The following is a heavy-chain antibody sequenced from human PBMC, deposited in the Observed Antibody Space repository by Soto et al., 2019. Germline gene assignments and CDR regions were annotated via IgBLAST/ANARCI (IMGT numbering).Heavy chain of an antibody. CDR3: TTDRHSSSWMGDAFDI. V-gene: IGHV3-15*01. J-gene: IGHJ3*02. CDR1: GFTCSNAW. CDR2: IKSKTDGGTT. Sequence: GGSRRRSWAASGFTCSNAWMSCGREAPGKGLEWVGRIKSKTDGGTTDYAAPVKGRFTISRDDSKNTLYLQMNSLKTEDTAVYYCTTDRHSSSWMGDAFDIWGQGTMVTVSS. D-gene: IGHD6-13*01.